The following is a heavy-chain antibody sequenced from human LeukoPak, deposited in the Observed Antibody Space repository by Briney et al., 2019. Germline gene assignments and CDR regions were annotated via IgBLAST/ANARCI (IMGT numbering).Heavy chain of an antibody. CDR3: ARSLSYGGAPGFDY. J-gene: IGHJ4*02. V-gene: IGHV4-59*01. CDR1: GGSISSYY. D-gene: IGHD4-23*01. CDR2: IYYSGST. Sequence: ASETLSLTCTVPGGSISSYYWSWIRQPPGKGLEWIGYIYYSGSTNYNPSLKSRVTISVDTSKNQFSLKLSSVTAADTAVYYCARSLSYGGAPGFDYWGQGTLVTVSS.